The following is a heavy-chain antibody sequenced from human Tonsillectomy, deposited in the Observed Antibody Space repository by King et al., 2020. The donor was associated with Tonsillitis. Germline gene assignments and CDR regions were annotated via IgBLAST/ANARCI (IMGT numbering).Heavy chain of an antibody. CDR1: GFTFSRYS. Sequence: VQLVESGGGLVKPGGSLRLSCAASGFTFSRYSMNWVRQAPGKGLEWVSSISSSGSKIYYADSVKGRFTISRDNPKNSLYLQMNSLRAEDTAVYYCASLSGDYVGIDCWGQGTLVTVSS. CDR3: ASLSGDYVGIDC. CDR2: ISSSGSKI. D-gene: IGHD4-17*01. J-gene: IGHJ4*02. V-gene: IGHV3-21*01.